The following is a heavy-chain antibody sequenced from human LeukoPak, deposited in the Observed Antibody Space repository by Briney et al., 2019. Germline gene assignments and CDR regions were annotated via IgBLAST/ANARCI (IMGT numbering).Heavy chain of an antibody. D-gene: IGHD3-22*01. CDR2: ISYDGSNK. CDR3: TRDPSLDYYDSSGYWDY. J-gene: IGHJ4*02. Sequence: GGSLRLSCAASGFTFSSYAMHWVRQAPGKGLEWVAVISYDGSNKYYADSVKGRFAISRDNSKNTLYLQMNSLRAEDTAVYYCTRDPSLDYYDSSGYWDYWGQGTLVTVSS. V-gene: IGHV3-30*09. CDR1: GFTFSSYA.